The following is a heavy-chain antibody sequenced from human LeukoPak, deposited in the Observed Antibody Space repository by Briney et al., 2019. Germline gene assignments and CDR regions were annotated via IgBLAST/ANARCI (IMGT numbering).Heavy chain of an antibody. CDR1: GGSISSHY. Sequence: SETLSLTCTVSGGSISSHYWSWIRQPAGEGLEWIGRISASGSTNYNPSLKSRVTMSLDTSKNQFSLKLSSVTAADTAVYYCARDYGEAFDIWGQGTMVTVSS. D-gene: IGHD4-17*01. CDR3: ARDYGEAFDI. V-gene: IGHV4-4*07. CDR2: ISASGST. J-gene: IGHJ3*02.